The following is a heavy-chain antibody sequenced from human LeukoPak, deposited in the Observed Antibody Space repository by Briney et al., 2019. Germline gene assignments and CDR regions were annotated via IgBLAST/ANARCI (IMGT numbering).Heavy chain of an antibody. D-gene: IGHD2-2*01. CDR3: ATNIVVVPDDGFDI. CDR2: IYSGGST. V-gene: IGHV3-53*01. CDR1: GLTFSSNY. Sequence: GGSLRLSCAASGLTFSSNYMSWVRQAPGKGLEWVSVIYSGGSTYYADSVKGRFTISRDNSKNTLYLPMNSLRAEDTAVYYCATNIVVVPDDGFDIWGQGTMVTVSS. J-gene: IGHJ3*02.